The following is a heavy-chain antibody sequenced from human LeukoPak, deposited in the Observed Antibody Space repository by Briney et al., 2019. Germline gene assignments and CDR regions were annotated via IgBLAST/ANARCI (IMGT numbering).Heavy chain of an antibody. CDR3: ARGHLRDYVWGSYRYYFDY. CDR2: INHSGST. D-gene: IGHD3-16*02. J-gene: IGHJ4*02. Sequence: PSETLSLTCAVYGGSFSGYYWSWIRQPPGKGLEWIGEINHSGSTNYNPSLKSRVTISVDTSKNQFSLKLSSVTAADTAVYYCARGHLRDYVWGSYRYYFDYWGQGTLVTVSS. CDR1: GGSFSGYY. V-gene: IGHV4-34*01.